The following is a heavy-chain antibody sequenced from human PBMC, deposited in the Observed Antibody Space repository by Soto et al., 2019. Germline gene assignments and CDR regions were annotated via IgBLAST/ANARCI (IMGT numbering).Heavy chain of an antibody. Sequence: VQLVQSWAEVRKTGSSVKVSCKASGYTFTNFHFNWVRQATGQGVEWIGWMNPYSGDTGYAQNFQGRVTMTRDTSINTAYMDMTSLTSDDTAVYYCARGSPGPVDDWGQGTPVTVSS. J-gene: IGHJ4*02. CDR2: MNPYSGDT. D-gene: IGHD3-10*01. CDR3: ARGSPGPVDD. CDR1: GYTFTNFH. V-gene: IGHV1-8*02.